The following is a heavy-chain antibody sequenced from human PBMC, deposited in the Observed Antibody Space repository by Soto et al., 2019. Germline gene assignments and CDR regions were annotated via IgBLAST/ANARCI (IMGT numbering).Heavy chain of an antibody. CDR2: ISSSSTYI. V-gene: IGHV3-21*01. J-gene: IGHJ4*02. D-gene: IGHD2-2*01. Sequence: EVQLVESGGGLVKTGGSLRLSCSASGFTFSSYSMNWVRQAPGKGLEWVSSISSSSTYIYYADSVKGRFTISRDNAKNSLYLQMNSLRAEDTAVYYCARDSCSSTSCYDYWGQGTLVTVSS. CDR3: ARDSCSSTSCYDY. CDR1: GFTFSSYS.